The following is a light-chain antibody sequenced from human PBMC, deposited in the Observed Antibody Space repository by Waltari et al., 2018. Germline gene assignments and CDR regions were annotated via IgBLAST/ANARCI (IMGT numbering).Light chain of an antibody. Sequence: QSALTQPASVSGSPGQSITIFCSGTSSDVGYYNLFSRYQQHPGKAPKVIIYEVTKRPAGVSNRCSGSKSGNTASLTISGLQAEDEAEYFCCSFAGSVTFVVFGGGTKVTVL. J-gene: IGLJ2*01. V-gene: IGLV2-23*02. CDR1: SSDVGYYNL. CDR2: EVT. CDR3: CSFAGSVTFVV.